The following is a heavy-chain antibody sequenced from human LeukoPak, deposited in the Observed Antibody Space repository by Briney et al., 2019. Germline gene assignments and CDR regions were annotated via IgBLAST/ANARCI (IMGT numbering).Heavy chain of an antibody. CDR3: ARVRSVGGNPHAFNI. D-gene: IGHD4-23*01. J-gene: IGHJ3*02. Sequence: GGSLRLSCAASGFTFSSSAMNWVRQAPGKGLEWVSSINNVASHIYYAHSVKGRFTISRDNAKNSLYLQMNSLRVEDTALYYCARVRSVGGNPHAFNIWGQGTMVTVSS. CDR1: GFTFSSSA. CDR2: INNVASHI. V-gene: IGHV3-21*01.